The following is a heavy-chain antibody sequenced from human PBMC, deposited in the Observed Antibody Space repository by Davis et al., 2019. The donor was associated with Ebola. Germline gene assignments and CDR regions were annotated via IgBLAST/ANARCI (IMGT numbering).Heavy chain of an antibody. CDR2: ITGSGGGT. Sequence: PGGSLRLSCAASGFSFNNYGMSWVRQAPGKGLEWVSTITGSGGGTWDADSVRGRFTISRDNSRNTLSLQLKSLRAEDTAVYYCAKDRDYRGNSDDWYFDLWGRGTLVTVSS. CDR1: GFSFNNYG. CDR3: AKDRDYRGNSDDWYFDL. J-gene: IGHJ2*01. V-gene: IGHV3-23*01. D-gene: IGHD4-23*01.